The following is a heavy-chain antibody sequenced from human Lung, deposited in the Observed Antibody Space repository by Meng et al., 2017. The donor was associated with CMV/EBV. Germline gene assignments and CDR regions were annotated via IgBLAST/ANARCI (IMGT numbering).Heavy chain of an antibody. CDR3: ARTSRRTRDFDY. J-gene: IGHJ4*02. V-gene: IGHV3-72*01. CDR1: GLTFSDHY. D-gene: IGHD1-7*01. Sequence: GGSLRLXCTASGLTFSDHYMAWIRKAPGRGLEGIARIRDKDSRYSTEYAASVRGRFTISRDDSKLLFLEMTSLKTEDTAVYYCARTSRRTRDFDYWGQGTXVNVYS. CDR2: IRDKDSRYST.